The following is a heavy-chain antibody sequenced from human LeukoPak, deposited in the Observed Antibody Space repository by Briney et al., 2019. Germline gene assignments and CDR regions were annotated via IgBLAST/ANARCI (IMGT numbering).Heavy chain of an antibody. J-gene: IGHJ5*02. V-gene: IGHV3-74*01. CDR3: ARDPSVNNAIGYNWFDH. D-gene: IGHD2/OR15-2a*01. Sequence: GGSPRLSCAASGFGFSSHWMHWVRQAPGKGLVWVSRSNSDGSVRNYADSVEGRFIISRDNAKNTLYLQMNNLGVEDTAVYFCARDPSVNNAIGYNWFDHWGQGALVTVSS. CDR2: SNSDGSVR. CDR1: GFGFSSHW.